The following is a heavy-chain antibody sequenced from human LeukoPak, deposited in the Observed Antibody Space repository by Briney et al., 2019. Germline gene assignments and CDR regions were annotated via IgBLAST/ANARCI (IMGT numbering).Heavy chain of an antibody. Sequence: GASVKVSCKASGYTFTSHPIHWVRQAPGQRLEWMGWINTGNGSTKYSQNFQNRVTITRDTSANTAYVELSSLTSEDTAVYYCAREPVIRGGVDYWGQGTLVTVSS. D-gene: IGHD3-10*01. CDR3: AREPVIRGGVDY. CDR1: GYTFTSHP. CDR2: INTGNGST. J-gene: IGHJ4*02. V-gene: IGHV1-3*04.